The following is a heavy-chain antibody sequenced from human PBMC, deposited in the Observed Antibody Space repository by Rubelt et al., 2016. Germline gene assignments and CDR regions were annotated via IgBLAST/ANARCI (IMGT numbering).Heavy chain of an antibody. Sequence: RSLRLSCAASGFTFSDYAMHWVRQAPGKGLEWVAVISYDGSNKYYADSVKGRFTISRDNSKNTLFLQMNSLRAEDTAVYHCARGGRDWSYQAAIDPWGQGLLVTVSS. V-gene: IGHV3-30*04. J-gene: IGHJ5*02. CDR2: ISYDGSNK. CDR3: ARGGRDWSYQAAIDP. CDR1: GFTFSDYA. D-gene: IGHD1-7*01.